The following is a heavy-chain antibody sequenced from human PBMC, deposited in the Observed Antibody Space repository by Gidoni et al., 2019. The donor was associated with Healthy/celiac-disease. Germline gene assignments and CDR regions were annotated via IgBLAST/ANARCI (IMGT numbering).Heavy chain of an antibody. J-gene: IGHJ6*02. Sequence: EVQLVESGGGLVQPGGSLRLSCAASGFTFSSYEMNWVRQAPGKGLEWVSYISSSGSTIYYADSVKGRFTISRDNAKNSLYLQMNSLRAEDTAVYYCARDAFYGDYGWRLYGMDVWGQGTTVTVSS. D-gene: IGHD4-17*01. CDR1: GFTFSSYE. CDR3: ARDAFYGDYGWRLYGMDV. CDR2: ISSSGSTI. V-gene: IGHV3-48*03.